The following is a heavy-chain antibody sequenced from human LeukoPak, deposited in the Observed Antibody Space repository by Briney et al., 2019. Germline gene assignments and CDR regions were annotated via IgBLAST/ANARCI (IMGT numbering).Heavy chain of an antibody. J-gene: IGHJ4*02. CDR1: GFTFSSYA. CDR3: AKFPSRTRVDY. V-gene: IGHV3-23*01. Sequence: QPGGSLRLSCAVSGFTFSSYAMSWVRQAPGKGLEWVSSITGSGGSTYYADSVKGRFTISRDNSKNTLYLQMNGLRAEDTAVYYCAKFPSRTRVDYWGQGTLVTVSS. D-gene: IGHD2-2*01. CDR2: ITGSGGST.